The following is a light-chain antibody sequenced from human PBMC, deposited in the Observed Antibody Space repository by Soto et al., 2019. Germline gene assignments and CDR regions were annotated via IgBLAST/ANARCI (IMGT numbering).Light chain of an antibody. CDR2: YVD. CDR1: SRDVGAYDY. CDR3: CSYADGSIYF. Sequence: LAQPASVSGSPGQSITISCTGTSRDVGAYDYVSWYLQYPDKAPQLLIYYVDHRPSGVSSRFSGSKSGNTASLTISGLQAEDEGDYYCCSYADGSIYFFGTGTKVTVL. V-gene: IGLV2-14*03. J-gene: IGLJ1*01.